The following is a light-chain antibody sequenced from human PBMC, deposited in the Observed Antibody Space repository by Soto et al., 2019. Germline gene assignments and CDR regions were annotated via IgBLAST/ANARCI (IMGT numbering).Light chain of an antibody. CDR1: SSNIGSNY. CDR2: RNN. V-gene: IGLV1-47*01. CDR3: EAWDDSLSAYVV. J-gene: IGLJ2*01. Sequence: QSVLTQPPSASGTPGQRVTISCFGSSSNIGSNYVYWYQQFPGTAPKLLIYRNNQRPSGVPDRFSGSTSGTSASLAISGLRSEDEADYYCEAWDDSLSAYVVLGGGTKLTVL.